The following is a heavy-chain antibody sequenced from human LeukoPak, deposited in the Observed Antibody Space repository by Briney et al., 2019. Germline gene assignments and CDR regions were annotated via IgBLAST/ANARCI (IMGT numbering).Heavy chain of an antibody. CDR1: GFTFSDYY. V-gene: IGHV3-11*01. Sequence: KPGGSLRLSCAASGFTFSDYYMSWIRQAPGKWLEWVSYISSSGSTIYYADSVKGRFTISRDNAKNSLYLQMNSLRAEDTAVYYCARAPALGDYYYYGMDVWGQGTTVTVSS. J-gene: IGHJ6*02. CDR2: ISSSGSTI. CDR3: ARAPALGDYYYYGMDV.